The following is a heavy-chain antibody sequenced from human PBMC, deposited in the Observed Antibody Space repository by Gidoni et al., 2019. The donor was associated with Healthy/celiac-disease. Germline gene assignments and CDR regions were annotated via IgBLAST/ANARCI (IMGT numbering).Heavy chain of an antibody. D-gene: IGHD5-12*01. CDR1: GVTFSSYS. J-gene: IGHJ4*02. Sequence: EVQLVESGGGLVQPGGYLRRACAASGVTFSSYSMNWVRQAPGKGLEWVSYISSSSSTIYYAASVKGRFTISRDNAKNSLYLQMNSLRDEDTAVYYCARDPPVEMATTHFDYWGQGTLVTVSS. CDR2: ISSSSSTI. CDR3: ARDPPVEMATTHFDY. V-gene: IGHV3-48*02.